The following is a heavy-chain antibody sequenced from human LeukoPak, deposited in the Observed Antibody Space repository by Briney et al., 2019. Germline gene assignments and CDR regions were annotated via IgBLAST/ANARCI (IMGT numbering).Heavy chain of an antibody. CDR2: INQDGTEK. J-gene: IGHJ4*02. V-gene: IGHV3-7*01. CDR1: GFTFSDYY. Sequence: GGSLRLSCAASGFTFSDYYMSWIRQAPGKGLEWVANINQDGTEKYYVDSVKGRFTISRDNAKNSLDLQMNSLRVGDTAVYYCAKVAKYYYGSETYYFFEHWGQGTPVTASS. D-gene: IGHD3-10*01. CDR3: AKVAKYYYGSETYYFFEH.